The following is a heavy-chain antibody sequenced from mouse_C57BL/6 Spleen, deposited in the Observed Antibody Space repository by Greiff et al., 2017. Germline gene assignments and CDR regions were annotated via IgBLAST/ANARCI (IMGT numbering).Heavy chain of an antibody. CDR1: GYTFTSYW. CDR2: IDPSDSET. CDR3: ARPYYYGSSLDV. Sequence: QVQLQQPGAELVRPGSSVKLSCKASGYTFTSYWMHWVKQRPIQGLEWIGNIDPSDSETHYNQKFKDKATLTVDKYSSTAYMQLSSLTSEDSAVYYCARPYYYGSSLDVWGTGTTVTVSS. V-gene: IGHV1-52*01. D-gene: IGHD1-1*01. J-gene: IGHJ1*03.